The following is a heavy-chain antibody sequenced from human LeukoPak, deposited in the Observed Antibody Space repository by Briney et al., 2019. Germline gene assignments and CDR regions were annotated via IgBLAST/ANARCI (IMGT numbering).Heavy chain of an antibody. CDR1: GLTLNNYW. Sequence: PGGSLRLSCSASGLTLNNYWLHWVRQAPGKGLVWVSRISPDGSVRDYADSVKGRFTISRDNAKNTLYLQMNSLRVEDTAIYFCLKHEYGDFYVGGGQGTLVTVSS. CDR2: ISPDGSVR. CDR3: LKHEYGDFYVG. V-gene: IGHV3-74*01. J-gene: IGHJ4*02. D-gene: IGHD4-17*01.